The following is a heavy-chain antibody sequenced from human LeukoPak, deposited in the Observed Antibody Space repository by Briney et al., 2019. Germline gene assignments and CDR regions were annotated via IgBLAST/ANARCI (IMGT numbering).Heavy chain of an antibody. CDR2: IWYDGSNK. CDR1: GFTFSSYG. D-gene: IGHD2-2*01. J-gene: IGHJ4*02. CDR3: ARDGAPSYCSSTSCYDYYFDY. Sequence: GGSLRLSCAASGFTFSSYGMHWVRQAPGKGLEGVAVIWYDGSNKYYADSVKGRFTISRDNSKNTLYLQMNSLRAEDTAVYYCARDGAPSYCSSTSCYDYYFDYWGQGTLVTVSS. V-gene: IGHV3-33*01.